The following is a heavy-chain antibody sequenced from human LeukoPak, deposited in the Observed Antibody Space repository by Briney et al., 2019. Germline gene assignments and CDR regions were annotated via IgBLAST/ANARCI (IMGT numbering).Heavy chain of an antibody. CDR3: ARELYYDSSGYYSGY. Sequence: GGSLRLSCAASGFTFSSYAMSWIRQAPGKGLEWVSYISSSGSTIYYADSVKGRFTISRDNAKNSLYLQMNSLRAEDTAVYYCARELYYDSSGYYSGYWGQGTLVTVSS. J-gene: IGHJ4*02. D-gene: IGHD3-22*01. CDR1: GFTFSSYA. CDR2: ISSSGSTI. V-gene: IGHV3-11*01.